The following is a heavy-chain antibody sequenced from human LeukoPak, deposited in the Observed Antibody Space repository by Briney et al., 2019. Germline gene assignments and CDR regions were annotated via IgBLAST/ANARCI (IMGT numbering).Heavy chain of an antibody. Sequence: GGSLRLSCAASGFTFSSYEMNWVRQAPGKGLEWVSYISSSGSTILYADSVKGRFTISRDNAKNSLFLQMNSLRAEDTAVYYCARDSSNDYNFWSGYYTNYMDVWGKGTTVTVSS. V-gene: IGHV3-48*03. CDR2: ISSSGSTI. CDR3: ARDSSNDYNFWSGYYTNYMDV. CDR1: GFTFSSYE. D-gene: IGHD3-3*01. J-gene: IGHJ6*03.